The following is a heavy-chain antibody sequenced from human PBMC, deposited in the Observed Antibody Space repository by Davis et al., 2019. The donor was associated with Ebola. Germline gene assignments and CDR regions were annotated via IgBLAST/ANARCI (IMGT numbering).Heavy chain of an antibody. D-gene: IGHD3-10*01. CDR3: ARDAISGGFDP. CDR1: GFTFSSYA. V-gene: IGHV3-64*01. J-gene: IGHJ5*02. Sequence: GESLKISCAASGFTFSSYAMHWVRQAPGKGLEYVSAISSNGGSTYYANSVKGRFTISRDNSKKTLYLQMNSLRAEDTAVYYCARDAISGGFDPWGQGTLVTVSS. CDR2: ISSNGGST.